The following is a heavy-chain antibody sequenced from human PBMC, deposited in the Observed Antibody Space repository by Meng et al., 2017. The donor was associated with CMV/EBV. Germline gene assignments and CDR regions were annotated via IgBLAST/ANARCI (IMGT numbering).Heavy chain of an antibody. CDR2: ISSDGSRS. D-gene: IGHD6-13*01. CDR3: ARDAGAGFHC. V-gene: IGHV3-74*01. Sequence: LSCAASGFTFSNYWMHWVRQGPGEGLVWVSTISSDGSRSSYADSVKGRFTISRDNAKNMVHLQMNSLRAEDTAMYYCARDAGAGFHCWGQGTLVTVSS. J-gene: IGHJ4*02. CDR1: GFTFSNYW.